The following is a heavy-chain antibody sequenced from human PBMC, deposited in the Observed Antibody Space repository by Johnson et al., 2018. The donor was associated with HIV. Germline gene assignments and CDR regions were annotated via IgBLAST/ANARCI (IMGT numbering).Heavy chain of an antibody. CDR3: AKPPSMGADAFDI. Sequence: QVQLVESGGGVVQPGRSLRLSCAASRFTFSTYGMHWVRQAPGKGLEWVAVISYDGTNKYFADSVKGRFNISRDNSKNTLYLQMNSLRAEDAAVYYCAKPPSMGADAFDIWGQGTMVTVSS. D-gene: IGHD3-16*01. CDR2: ISYDGTNK. J-gene: IGHJ3*02. V-gene: IGHV3-30*18. CDR1: RFTFSTYG.